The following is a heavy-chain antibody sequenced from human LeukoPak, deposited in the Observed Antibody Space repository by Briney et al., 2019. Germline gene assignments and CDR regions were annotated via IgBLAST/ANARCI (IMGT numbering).Heavy chain of an antibody. V-gene: IGHV1-69*13. D-gene: IGHD5-24*01. CDR3: ARVALGRRWLPSSYYYGMDV. CDR1: GGTFSSYG. J-gene: IGHJ6*02. CDR2: IIPIFGTA. Sequence: ASVKVSCKASGGTFSSYGINWVRQAPGQGLEWMGGIIPIFGTADCAPKFQGRVTITADESTSTAYVELSNLRSEDTAVYYCARVALGRRWLPSSYYYGMDVWGQGTTVTVSS.